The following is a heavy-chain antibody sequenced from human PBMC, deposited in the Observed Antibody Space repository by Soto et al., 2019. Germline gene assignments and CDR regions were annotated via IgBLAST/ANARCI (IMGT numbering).Heavy chain of an antibody. J-gene: IGHJ4*02. D-gene: IGHD6-6*01. CDR2: IIPIFGTA. Sequence: ASVKVSCKASGGTFSSYAISWVRQAPGQGLEWMGGIIPIFGTANYAQKFQGRVTITADESTSTAYMELSSLRSEDTAVYYCARDPTGVGYSSSYYFDYWGQGTLVTVSS. CDR3: ARDPTGVGYSSSYYFDY. V-gene: IGHV1-69*13. CDR1: GGTFSSYA.